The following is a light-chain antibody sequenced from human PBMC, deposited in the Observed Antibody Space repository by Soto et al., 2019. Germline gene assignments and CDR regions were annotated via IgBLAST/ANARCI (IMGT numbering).Light chain of an antibody. CDR1: QSVGTW. CDR3: QQYNTYSWT. V-gene: IGKV1-5*03. Sequence: DIQMTQSPSTLSTSVGGRVTITCRASQSVGTWVAWYQQKPGKAPNLLIYEASNLESGVPSRFGGSRSGTEFTLTISSLQPEDFATYYCQQYNTYSWTFGQGTKVDNK. J-gene: IGKJ1*01. CDR2: EAS.